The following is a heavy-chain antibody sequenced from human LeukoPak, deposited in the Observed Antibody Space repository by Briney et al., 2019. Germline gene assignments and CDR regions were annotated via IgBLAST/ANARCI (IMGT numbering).Heavy chain of an antibody. CDR1: VYSFSRYT. CDR3: AKGPYDSSTASQYPYDY. CDR2: ISGSVGGT. J-gene: IGHJ4*02. V-gene: IGHV3-23*01. D-gene: IGHD3-9*01. Sequence: GSLRLSCAAPVYSFSRYTTSSVCPAPRKGLEWGSPISGSVGGTYYAGSVKGPFTISRDNSKNALYLQMNSLRAEDTAVYYCAKGPYDSSTASQYPYDYWGQGTLVTVSS.